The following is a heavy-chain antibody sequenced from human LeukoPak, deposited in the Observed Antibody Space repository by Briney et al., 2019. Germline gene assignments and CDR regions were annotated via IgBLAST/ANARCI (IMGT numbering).Heavy chain of an antibody. J-gene: IGHJ3*02. V-gene: IGHV3-7*05. CDR3: ARDVEGGTFDI. CDR1: GFTFSRFW. D-gene: IGHD3-16*01. Sequence: PGGSLRLSGAASGFTFSRFWMNWVRQAPGRGLDWVANIDQSGGRNNYVDSVKGRFTISRDNAKNSLFLEMSSLRADDTAVYFCARDVEGGTFDIWGQGTTVTVSS. CDR2: IDQSGGRN.